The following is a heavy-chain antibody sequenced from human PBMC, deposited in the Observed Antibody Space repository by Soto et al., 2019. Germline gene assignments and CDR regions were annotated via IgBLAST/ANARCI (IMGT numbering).Heavy chain of an antibody. J-gene: IGHJ5*02. Sequence: PSQTLSLTCAISGDSVSSNSAAWTWIRQSPSRGLEWLGRTYYRSKWYNDYAVSVKSRITINPDTSKNQFSLQLNSVTPEDTAVYYCARDPQVVPAANRNNWLDPWGQGTLVTVS. D-gene: IGHD2-2*01. CDR3: ARDPQVVPAANRNNWLDP. CDR2: TYYRSKWYN. CDR1: GDSVSSNSAA. V-gene: IGHV6-1*01.